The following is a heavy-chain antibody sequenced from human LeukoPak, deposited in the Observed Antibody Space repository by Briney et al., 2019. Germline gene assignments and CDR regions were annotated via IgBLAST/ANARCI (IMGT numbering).Heavy chain of an antibody. Sequence: SETPSLTSTVSGGSISSYYWSRIRQPPGQGLEWSGYIYYSGSTNYNPSLKSRVTISVDTSKNQFSLKLSSVTAADTAVYYCARAILGDYYGSGSYPDYWGQGTLVTVSS. V-gene: IGHV4-59*08. CDR3: ARAILGDYYGSGSYPDY. CDR1: GGSISSYY. J-gene: IGHJ4*02. CDR2: IYYSGST. D-gene: IGHD3-10*01.